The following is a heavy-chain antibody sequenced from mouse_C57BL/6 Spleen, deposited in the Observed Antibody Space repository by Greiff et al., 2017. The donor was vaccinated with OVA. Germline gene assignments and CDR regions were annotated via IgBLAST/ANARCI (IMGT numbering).Heavy chain of an antibody. D-gene: IGHD2-4*01. CDR1: GFTFSSYT. CDR3: ARIDYDGGFDY. V-gene: IGHV5-9*04. CDR2: ISGGGGNT. J-gene: IGHJ2*01. Sequence: EVKLVESGGGLVKPGGSLKLSCAASGFTFSSYTMSWVRQTPEKRLEWVATISGGGGNTYYPDSVKGRFTISRDNAKNTLYLQMSSLRSEDTAVYYCARIDYDGGFDYWGQGTTLTVSS.